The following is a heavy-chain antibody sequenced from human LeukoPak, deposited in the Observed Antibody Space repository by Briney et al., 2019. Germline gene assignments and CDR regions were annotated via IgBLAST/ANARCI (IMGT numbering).Heavy chain of an antibody. CDR2: IYYSGIT. V-gene: IGHV4-59*01. D-gene: IGHD3-10*01. J-gene: IGHJ5*02. CDR1: GGSISSYY. CDR3: ARGNGYTTMVRGVIIIRNWFDP. Sequence: SETLSLTCTVSGGSISSYYWSWIRQPPGKGLEWIGYIYYSGITNYNPSLKSRVTISVDTSKNQFSLKLSSVTAADTAVYYCARGNGYTTMVRGVIIIRNWFDPWGQGTLVTVSS.